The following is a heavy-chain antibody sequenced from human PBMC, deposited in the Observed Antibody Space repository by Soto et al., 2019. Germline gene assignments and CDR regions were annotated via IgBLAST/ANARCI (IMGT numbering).Heavy chain of an antibody. CDR1: GGSISSYY. D-gene: IGHD2-21*01. J-gene: IGHJ4*02. V-gene: IGHV4-59*01. Sequence: SETLSLTCTVSGGSISSYYWSWIRQPPGKGLEWIGYIYYSGSTNYNPSLKSRVTISVDTSKNQFSLKLSSVTAADTAVYYCARGGDGYNFGAVYWGQGTPVTVS. CDR3: ARGGDGYNFGAVY. CDR2: IYYSGST.